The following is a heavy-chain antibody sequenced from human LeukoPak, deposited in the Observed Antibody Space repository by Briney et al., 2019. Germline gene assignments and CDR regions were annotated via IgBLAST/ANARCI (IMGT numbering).Heavy chain of an antibody. CDR1: GFSINNYA. CDR2: INSGGDAT. J-gene: IGHJ6*03. D-gene: IGHD3-3*01. CDR3: AKDGDTLWSGYLYYYYYMDV. Sequence: PGGSLRLSCAASGFSINNYAMSWVRQAPGKGLEWVSAINSGGDATKYADSVKGRFTISRDNSKNTLYLQMNSLRAEDTAAYYCAKDGDTLWSGYLYYYYYMDVWGKGTTVTVSS. V-gene: IGHV3-23*01.